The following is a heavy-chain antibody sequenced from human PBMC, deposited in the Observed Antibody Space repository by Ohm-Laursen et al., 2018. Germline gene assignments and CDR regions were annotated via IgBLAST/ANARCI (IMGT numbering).Heavy chain of an antibody. CDR3: ASLFPENDY. Sequence: GSLRLSCTASGFTFSSYAMHWVRQAPGKGLEYVSAISSNGGSTYYANSVKGRFTISRDNSKNTLYLQMGSLRAEDMAVYYCASLFPENDYWGQGTLVTVSS. CDR1: GFTFSSYA. CDR2: ISSNGGST. V-gene: IGHV3-64*01. J-gene: IGHJ4*02.